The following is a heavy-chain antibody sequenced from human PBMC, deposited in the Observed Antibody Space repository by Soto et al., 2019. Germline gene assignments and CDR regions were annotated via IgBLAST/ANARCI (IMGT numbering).Heavy chain of an antibody. J-gene: IGHJ4*02. CDR1: GFTFSGSA. CDR3: YSSSNTGPFDY. Sequence: GGSLRLSCAASGFTFSGSAMHWVRQASGKGLEWVGRIRSKANSCATAYAASVKGRFTISRDDSKNTAYLQMNSLKTEDTAVYYCYSSSNTGPFDYWGQGTLVTVSS. CDR2: IRSKANSCAT. V-gene: IGHV3-73*01. D-gene: IGHD6-6*01.